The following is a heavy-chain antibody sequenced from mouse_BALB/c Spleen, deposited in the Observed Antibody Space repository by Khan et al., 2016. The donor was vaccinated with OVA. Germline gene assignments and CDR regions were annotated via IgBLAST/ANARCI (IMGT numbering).Heavy chain of an antibody. CDR3: ARGYDFFAY. V-gene: IGHV1-26*01. CDR1: GYSFTAYY. CDR2: INPNTDNT. Sequence: VQLKQSGPDLVKTGASVKISCKASGYSFTAYYINWVKLSPGKSLECIGRINPNTDNTNYNQKFKGKAILTVDTSSSTAYMELSSLTSEDSTVKLWARGYDFFAYWGQGTLVTVSA. J-gene: IGHJ3*01. D-gene: IGHD2-14*01.